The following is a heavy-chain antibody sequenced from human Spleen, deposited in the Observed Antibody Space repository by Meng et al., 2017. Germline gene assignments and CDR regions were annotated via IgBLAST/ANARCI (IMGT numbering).Heavy chain of an antibody. CDR1: GGSISSSSYY. V-gene: IGHV4-39*07. CDR2: IYYTGNT. D-gene: IGHD4-23*01. J-gene: IGHJ3*02. CDR3: ATSLHYGGYAFDI. Sequence: SETLSLTCTVSGGSISSSSYYWGWIRQPPGKGLEWIGNIYYTGNTYYNPSLKSRVTISVDTSKNQFSLKLNSVTAADTAVYYCATSLHYGGYAFDIWGQGTMVTVSS.